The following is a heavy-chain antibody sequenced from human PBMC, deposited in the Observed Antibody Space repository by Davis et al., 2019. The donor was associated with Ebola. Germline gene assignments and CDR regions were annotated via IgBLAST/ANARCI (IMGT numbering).Heavy chain of an antibody. J-gene: IGHJ6*03. V-gene: IGHV4-31*11. CDR1: GGSVSSGGYY. D-gene: IGHD6-13*01. CDR2: IYYSGRT. Sequence: SETLSLTCAVSGGSVSSGGYYWSWIRQHPGKGLEWIGYIYYSGRTNYSPSLKSRVTISVDTSKNQFSLKLNSVTAADTAVYYCVRDIAYCIDVWSEGTTVTVS. CDR3: VRDIAYCIDV.